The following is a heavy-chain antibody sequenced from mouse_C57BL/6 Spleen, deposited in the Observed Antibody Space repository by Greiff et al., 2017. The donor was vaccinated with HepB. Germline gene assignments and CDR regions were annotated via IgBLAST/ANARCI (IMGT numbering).Heavy chain of an antibody. CDR1: GYTFTDYE. Sequence: QVQLQQSGAELVRPGASVTLSCKASGYTFTDYEMHWVKQTPVHGLEWIGAIDPETGGTAYNQKFKGKAILTADKSSSTAYMELRSLTSEDSAVYYCTRKGVYDGYGFAYWGQGTLVTVSA. J-gene: IGHJ3*01. D-gene: IGHD2-3*01. V-gene: IGHV1-15*01. CDR2: IDPETGGT. CDR3: TRKGVYDGYGFAY.